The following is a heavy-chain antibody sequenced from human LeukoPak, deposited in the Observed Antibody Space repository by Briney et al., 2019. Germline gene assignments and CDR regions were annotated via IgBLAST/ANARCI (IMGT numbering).Heavy chain of an antibody. D-gene: IGHD5-24*01. CDR2: IIPILGIA. Sequence: GASVKVSCKASGYTFTGYYMHWVRQAPGQGLEWMGRIIPILGIANYAQKFQGRVTITADKSTSTAYMELSSLRSEDTAVYYCARLVGGMATIGDYYFDYWGQGTLVTVSS. J-gene: IGHJ4*02. V-gene: IGHV1-69*02. CDR3: ARLVGGMATIGDYYFDY. CDR1: GYTFTGYY.